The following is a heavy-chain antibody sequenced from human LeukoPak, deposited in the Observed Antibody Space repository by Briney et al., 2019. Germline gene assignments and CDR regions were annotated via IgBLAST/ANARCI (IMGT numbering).Heavy chain of an antibody. V-gene: IGHV1-24*01. CDR2: FDPEDGET. J-gene: IGHJ4*02. CDR3: ATDPITIFGVVPFDY. D-gene: IGHD3-3*01. Sequence: ASVKVSCKVSGYTLTELSMHWVRQASGKGLEWMGGFDPEDGETIYAQKFQGRVTMTEDTSTDTAYMELSSLRSEDTAVYYCATDPITIFGVVPFDYWGQGTLVTVSS. CDR1: GYTLTELS.